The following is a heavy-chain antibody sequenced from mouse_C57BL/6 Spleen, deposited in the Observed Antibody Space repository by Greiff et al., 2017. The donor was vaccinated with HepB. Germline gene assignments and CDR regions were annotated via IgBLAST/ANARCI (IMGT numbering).Heavy chain of an antibody. CDR1: GYTFTSYW. J-gene: IGHJ2*01. V-gene: IGHV1-69*01. CDR2: IDPSDSYT. Sequence: VQLQQPGAELVMPGASVKLSCKASGYTFTSYWMHWVKQRPGQGLEWIGEIDPSDSYTNYNQKFKGKSTLTVDKSSSTAYMQLSSLTSEDSAVYYCARGGSTMVTTNYFDYWGQGTTLTVSS. D-gene: IGHD2-2*01. CDR3: ARGGSTMVTTNYFDY.